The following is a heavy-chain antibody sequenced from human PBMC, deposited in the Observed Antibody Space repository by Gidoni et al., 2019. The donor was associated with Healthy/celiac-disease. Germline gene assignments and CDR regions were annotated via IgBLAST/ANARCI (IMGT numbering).Heavy chain of an antibody. J-gene: IGHJ3*02. CDR3: ARDAIRPNRLRYFDWAYWGYAFDI. CDR2: INPSGGST. D-gene: IGHD3-9*01. Sequence: QVQLVQSGAEVTKPGASVKVSCKASGYTFTSYYMHWVRQAPGQGLEWMGIINPSGGSTSYAQKFQGRVTMTRDTSTSTVYMELSSLRSEDTAVYYCARDAIRPNRLRYFDWAYWGYAFDIWGQGTMVTVSS. CDR1: GYTFTSYY. V-gene: IGHV1-46*01.